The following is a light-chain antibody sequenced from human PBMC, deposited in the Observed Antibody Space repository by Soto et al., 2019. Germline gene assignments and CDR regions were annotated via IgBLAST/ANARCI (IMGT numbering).Light chain of an antibody. CDR3: SSYTSSGTGVL. V-gene: IGLV2-14*01. J-gene: IGLJ7*01. CDR1: SSDIGGYVY. Sequence: QSALTQPASASGSPGQSITISCTGSSSDIGGYVYVSWYQHHPGKAPKLIVYEVSHRPSGVSNRFSGSKSGNTASLTISGLQAEDEADYYCSSYTSSGTGVLFGGGTQLTVL. CDR2: EVS.